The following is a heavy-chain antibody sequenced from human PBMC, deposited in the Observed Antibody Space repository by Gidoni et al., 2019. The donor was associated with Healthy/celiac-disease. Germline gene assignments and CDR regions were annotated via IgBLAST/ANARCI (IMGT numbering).Heavy chain of an antibody. Sequence: QVQLQESGPGLVKPSETLSLTCTVSGGSISSYYWSWIRQPPGKGLEWIGYIYYSGSTNYNPSLKSRVTISVDTSKNQFSLKLSSVTAADTAVYYCARIFNYYDSSGSQEGFDPWGQGTLVTVSS. D-gene: IGHD3-22*01. CDR1: GGSISSYY. CDR3: ARIFNYYDSSGSQEGFDP. V-gene: IGHV4-59*01. CDR2: IYYSGST. J-gene: IGHJ5*02.